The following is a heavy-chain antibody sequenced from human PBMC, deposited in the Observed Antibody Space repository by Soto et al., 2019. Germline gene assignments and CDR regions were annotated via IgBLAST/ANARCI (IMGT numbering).Heavy chain of an antibody. Sequence: GGSLRLSCAASGFTFISYGMHWVRQAPGKGLEWVAVISYDGSNKYYADSVKGRFTISRDNSKNTLYLQMNSLRAEDTAVYYCAKTGGVLAAAGTSNFDYWGQGTLVTVSS. J-gene: IGHJ4*02. CDR3: AKTGGVLAAAGTSNFDY. CDR1: GFTFISYG. D-gene: IGHD6-13*01. V-gene: IGHV3-30*18. CDR2: ISYDGSNK.